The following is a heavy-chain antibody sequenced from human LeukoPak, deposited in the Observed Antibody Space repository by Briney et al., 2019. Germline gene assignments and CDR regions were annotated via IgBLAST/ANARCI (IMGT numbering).Heavy chain of an antibody. CDR3: AKDPLYYDFWSGYSSHFDY. V-gene: IGHV3-30*02. CDR1: GFTFSSYG. CDR2: IRYDGSNK. D-gene: IGHD3-3*01. J-gene: IGHJ4*02. Sequence: GGSLRLSCAASGFTFSSYGMHWVRQAPGKGLEWVAFIRYDGSNKYYADSVKGRFTISRDNSKNTLYPQMNSLRAEDTAVYYCAKDPLYYDFWSGYSSHFDYWGQGTLVTVSS.